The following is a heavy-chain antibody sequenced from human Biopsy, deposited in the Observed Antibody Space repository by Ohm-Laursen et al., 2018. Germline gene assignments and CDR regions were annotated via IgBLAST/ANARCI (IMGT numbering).Heavy chain of an antibody. CDR1: GYSISSDYR. Sequence: SDTLSLTCSVSGYSISSDYRWGWIRQAPGKTLEWLGNIFKDGNTHYNPSLRSRLIISIDTSKNQFSLMMTSVSGADTAVYFCARVGSGWAPFDTWGPGTLVTVSS. CDR2: IFKDGNT. V-gene: IGHV4-38-2*02. J-gene: IGHJ4*02. CDR3: ARVGSGWAPFDT. D-gene: IGHD6-19*01.